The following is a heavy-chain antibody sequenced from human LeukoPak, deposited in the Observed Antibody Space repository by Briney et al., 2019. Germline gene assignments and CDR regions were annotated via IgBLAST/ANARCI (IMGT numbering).Heavy chain of an antibody. CDR2: IITILGIA. Sequence: GASVKVSCKASGGTFSSYAISWVRQAPGQGLEWMGRIITILGIANYAQKFQGRVTITADKSTSTAYMELSSLRSEDTAVYYCARVGSSWSTAFDYWGQGTLVTVSS. J-gene: IGHJ4*02. V-gene: IGHV1-69*04. CDR1: GGTFSSYA. D-gene: IGHD6-13*01. CDR3: ARVGSSWSTAFDY.